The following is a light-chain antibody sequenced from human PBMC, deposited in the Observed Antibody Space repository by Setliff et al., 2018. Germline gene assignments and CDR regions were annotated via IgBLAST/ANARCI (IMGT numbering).Light chain of an antibody. J-gene: IGLJ1*01. Sequence: VLTQPPSASGSPGQSVTISCTGTSSDVGGYSYVSWYQQHPGKAPKLMIYEVSKWPSGVPDRFSGSKSGNTASLTVSGLQAEDEADYYCSSYAGSNNYVFGTGTKV. CDR3: SSYAGSNNYV. CDR1: SSDVGGYSY. V-gene: IGLV2-8*01. CDR2: EVS.